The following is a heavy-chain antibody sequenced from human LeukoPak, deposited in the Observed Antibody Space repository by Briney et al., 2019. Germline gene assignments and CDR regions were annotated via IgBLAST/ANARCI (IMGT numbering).Heavy chain of an antibody. Sequence: PGGSLRLSCAASGFTLGNYGMVWVRQAPGKGLEWVSAITGSRGRTYYADSVKGRFTISRDNSKNILYLQMNNLRGEDTAVYYCGKDPNGGYLGAFQFQRWGQGTLVTVSS. CDR3: GKDPNGGYLGAFQFQR. CDR2: ITGSRGRT. D-gene: IGHD4-17*01. J-gene: IGHJ1*01. V-gene: IGHV3-23*01. CDR1: GFTLGNYG.